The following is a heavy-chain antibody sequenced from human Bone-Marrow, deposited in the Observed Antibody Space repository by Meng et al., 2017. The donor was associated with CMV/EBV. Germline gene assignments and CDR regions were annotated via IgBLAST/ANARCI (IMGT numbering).Heavy chain of an antibody. Sequence: LKISWAASEFTFDDYVMHWVRQAPGKGLEWGSGISWSSGSIGYADSVKGRFTIYRDNAKNSLYLQMNSLRAEDSDVYFCARDGGSRGNCAVYDHYGIDVWGQGTTVTVSS. CDR3: ARDGGSRGNCAVYDHYGIDV. J-gene: IGHJ6*02. CDR2: ISWSSGSI. D-gene: IGHD2-15*01. V-gene: IGHV3-9*01. CDR1: EFTFDDYV.